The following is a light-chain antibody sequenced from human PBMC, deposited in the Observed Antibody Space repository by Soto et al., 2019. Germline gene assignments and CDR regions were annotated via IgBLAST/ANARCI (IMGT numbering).Light chain of an antibody. CDR3: LLSYSGVVV. CDR2: DTS. V-gene: IGLV7-46*01. J-gene: IGLJ3*02. CDR1: TGAVTSGHY. Sequence: QTVVTQAPSLTVSPGGTMILTCGSSTGAVTSGHYPYWFQQKPGQAPRTLIYDTSNKQSWTPARLSGSLLWGKAALTLSGAQPEDEADYYCLLSYSGVVVIGGGTKLTVL.